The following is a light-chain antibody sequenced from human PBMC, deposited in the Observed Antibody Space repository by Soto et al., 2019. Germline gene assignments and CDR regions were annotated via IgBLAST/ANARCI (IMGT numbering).Light chain of an antibody. CDR2: EVS. CDR3: SSYTSSSTWL. CDR1: SGDVGTYKN. V-gene: IGLV2-14*01. J-gene: IGLJ3*02. Sequence: QSALTQPASVSGAPGQSITISCTGTSGDVGTYKNVSWYQHHPGKAPKLMIYEVSNRPSGVSIRFSGSKSGNTASLTISGLQAEDEADYYCSSYTSSSTWLFGGGTKVTVL.